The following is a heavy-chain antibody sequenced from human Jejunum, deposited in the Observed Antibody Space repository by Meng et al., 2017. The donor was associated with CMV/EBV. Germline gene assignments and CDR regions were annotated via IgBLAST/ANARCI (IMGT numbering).Heavy chain of an antibody. CDR3: AKDRGGSDDAYDV. CDR1: GFTFTDSA. D-gene: IGHD3-16*01. Sequence: ASGFTFTDSAMNWFRQAPGKGLEWISVFYISGRSTYYADSVKGRFTISRDNSKNMVYLQMNSLRVEDTAVYYCAKDRGGSDDAYDVWGQGATVTVSS. CDR2: FYISGRST. V-gene: IGHV3-23*03. J-gene: IGHJ3*01.